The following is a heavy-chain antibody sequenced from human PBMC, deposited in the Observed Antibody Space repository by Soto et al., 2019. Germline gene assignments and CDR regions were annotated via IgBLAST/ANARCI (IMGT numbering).Heavy chain of an antibody. Sequence: QVQLQESGPGLVKPSQTLSLTCTVSGGSISSGGYYWSWIRQHPGKGLEWIGYIYYSGSTYYNPSLKRRVTISVDTSKNQFSLKLSSVTAADTAVYYCARVSYPDIVVPYWYYYYMDVWGKGTTVTVSS. V-gene: IGHV4-31*03. CDR3: ARVSYPDIVVPYWYYYYMDV. J-gene: IGHJ6*03. D-gene: IGHD2-2*01. CDR1: GGSISSGGYY. CDR2: IYYSGST.